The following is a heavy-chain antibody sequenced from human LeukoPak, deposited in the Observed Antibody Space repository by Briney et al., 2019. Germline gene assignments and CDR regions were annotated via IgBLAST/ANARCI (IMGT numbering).Heavy chain of an antibody. CDR1: GYPINNAYY. V-gene: IGHV4-38-2*02. D-gene: IGHD1-26*01. Sequence: SETLSLTCAVSGYPINNAYYWVWIRQPPGKGLEWIGYIYYSGSTYYNPSLKSRVTISVDTSKNQFSLKLSSVTAADTAVYYCAREWEPYYFDYWGQGTLVTVSS. J-gene: IGHJ4*02. CDR3: AREWEPYYFDY. CDR2: IYYSGST.